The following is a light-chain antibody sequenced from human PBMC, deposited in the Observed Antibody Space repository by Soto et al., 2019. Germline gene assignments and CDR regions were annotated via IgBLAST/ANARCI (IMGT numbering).Light chain of an antibody. V-gene: IGLV7-46*01. CDR2: DTS. Sequence: QAVVTQESSLTVSPGGTVTLTCGSSTGDVTSNHYPFWFQQKPGQAPRTLIYDTSKTHSWTPARFSASLLGGKAALTLSGAQPEDGADYYCFLIYSVVWVFGGGTKLTVL. J-gene: IGLJ3*02. CDR1: TGDVTSNHY. CDR3: FLIYSVVWV.